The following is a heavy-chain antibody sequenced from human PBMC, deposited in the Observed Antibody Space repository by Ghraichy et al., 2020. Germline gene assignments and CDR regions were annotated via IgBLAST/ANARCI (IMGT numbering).Heavy chain of an antibody. J-gene: IGHJ6*02. CDR1: GGSISSGDYY. Sequence: SETLSLTCTVSGGSISSGDYYWSWIRQPPGKGLEWIVYIYYSGSTYYNPSLKSRVTISVDTSKNQFSLKLSSVTAADTAVYYCARDQGVTMVRGVQYYYGMDVWGQGTTVTVSS. CDR2: IYYSGST. CDR3: ARDQGVTMVRGVQYYYGMDV. D-gene: IGHD3-10*01. V-gene: IGHV4-30-4*01.